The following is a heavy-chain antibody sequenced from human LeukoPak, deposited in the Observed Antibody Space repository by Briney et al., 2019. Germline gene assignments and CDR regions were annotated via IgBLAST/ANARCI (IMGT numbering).Heavy chain of an antibody. CDR3: ARDLEAAAGTNWFDP. CDR2: IIPIFGTA. CDR1: GGTFSSYA. V-gene: IGHV1-69*13. D-gene: IGHD6-13*01. Sequence: SVKVSCKASGGTFSSYAISWVRQAPGQGLEWMGGIIPIFGTANYAQKFQGRVTVTADESTSTAYMELSSLRSEDTAVYYCARDLEAAAGTNWFDPWGQGTLVTVSS. J-gene: IGHJ5*02.